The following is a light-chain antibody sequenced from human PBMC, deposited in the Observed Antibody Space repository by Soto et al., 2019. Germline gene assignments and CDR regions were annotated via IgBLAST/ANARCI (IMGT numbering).Light chain of an antibody. CDR3: QQYSDSVLT. CDR1: QTLTSNY. J-gene: IGKJ4*01. V-gene: IGKV3-20*01. Sequence: EIVLTQSPATLSLSPGERATLSCRASQTLTSNYLAWYQQKPGQAPRLLIHGAASRATGIPDRFSGSGSGTAFTLTISRLEPEDFAVYYCQQYSDSVLTFDGGTKVEIK. CDR2: GAA.